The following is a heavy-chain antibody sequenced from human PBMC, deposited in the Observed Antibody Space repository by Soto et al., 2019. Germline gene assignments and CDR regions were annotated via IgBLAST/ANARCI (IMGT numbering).Heavy chain of an antibody. Sequence: PGGSLRLSCAASGFTFSSYGMHWVRQAPGKGLEWVAVIWYDGSNKYYADSVKGRFTISRDNSKNTLYLQMNSLRAEDTAVYYCAREAMDTAMADNWFDPWGQGTLVTVS. J-gene: IGHJ5*02. CDR1: GFTFSSYG. CDR3: AREAMDTAMADNWFDP. V-gene: IGHV3-33*01. CDR2: IWYDGSNK. D-gene: IGHD5-18*01.